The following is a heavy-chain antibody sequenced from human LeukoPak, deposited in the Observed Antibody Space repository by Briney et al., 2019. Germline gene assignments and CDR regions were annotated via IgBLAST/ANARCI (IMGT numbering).Heavy chain of an antibody. CDR1: GGSINSYY. Sequence: SETLSLTCTVSGGSINSYYWSWLRQPPGKGLEWIGYIYYSGCTNYNPSLKSRVTISLDTSNNQFSLKLSSVTAADTAVYYCARDTSGYRRGSFDYWGQGTLVTVSS. CDR3: ARDTSGYRRGSFDY. J-gene: IGHJ4*02. CDR2: IYYSGCT. D-gene: IGHD3-22*01. V-gene: IGHV4-59*01.